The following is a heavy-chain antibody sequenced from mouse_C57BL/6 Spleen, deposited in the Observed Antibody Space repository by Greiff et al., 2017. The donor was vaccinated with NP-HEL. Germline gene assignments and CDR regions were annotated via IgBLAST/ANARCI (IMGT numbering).Heavy chain of an antibody. CDR2: IYPGDGDT. D-gene: IGHD2-3*01. CDR3: AREDDGPAFAY. V-gene: IGHV1-82*01. J-gene: IGHJ3*01. Sequence: QVQLQQSGPELVKPGASVKISCKASGYAFSSSWMNWVKQRPGKGLEWIGRIYPGDGDTNYNGKFKGKATLTADKSSSTAYMQLSSLTSEDSAVYFCAREDDGPAFAYWGQGTLVTVSA. CDR1: GYAFSSSW.